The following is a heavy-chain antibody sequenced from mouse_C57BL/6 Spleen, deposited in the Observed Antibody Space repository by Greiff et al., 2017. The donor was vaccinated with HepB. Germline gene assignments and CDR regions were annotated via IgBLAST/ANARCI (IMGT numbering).Heavy chain of an antibody. CDR1: GFTFSSYA. Sequence: EVQLVESGGGLVKPGGSLKLSCAASGFTFSSYAMSWVRQTPEKRLEWVATISDGGSYTYYADNVKGRFTISRDNAKNNLYLQMSHLKSEDTAMYYCARGDYADAMDYWGQGTSVTVSS. D-gene: IGHD2-4*01. CDR3: ARGDYADAMDY. V-gene: IGHV5-4*01. J-gene: IGHJ4*01. CDR2: ISDGGSYT.